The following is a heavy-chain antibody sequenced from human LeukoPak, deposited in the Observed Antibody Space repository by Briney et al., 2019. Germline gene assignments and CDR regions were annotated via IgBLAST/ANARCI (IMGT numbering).Heavy chain of an antibody. CDR3: AREAADY. V-gene: IGHV1-18*01. CDR1: GGTFSSYA. Sequence: ASVKVSCKASGGTFSSYAISWVRQAPGQGLEWMGWISAYNGNTNYAQKLQGRVTMTTDTFTSTASMELRSLRSDDTAVYYCAREAADYWGQGTLVTVSS. J-gene: IGHJ4*02. D-gene: IGHD6-25*01. CDR2: ISAYNGNT.